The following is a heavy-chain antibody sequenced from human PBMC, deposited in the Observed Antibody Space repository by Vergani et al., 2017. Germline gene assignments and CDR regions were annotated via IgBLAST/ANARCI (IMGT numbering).Heavy chain of an antibody. CDR3: AKDSGIYDSSGYFYFDY. CDR2: INPSGGST. Sequence: QVQLVQSGAEVKKPGASVKVSCKASGYTFTSYYMHWVRQAPGQGLEWMGIINPSGGSTSYAQKFQGRVTMTRDTSTSTVYMELSSLRSEDTAVYYCAKDSGIYDSSGYFYFDYWGQGTLVTVSS. J-gene: IGHJ4*02. CDR1: GYTFTSYY. D-gene: IGHD3-22*01. V-gene: IGHV1-46*01.